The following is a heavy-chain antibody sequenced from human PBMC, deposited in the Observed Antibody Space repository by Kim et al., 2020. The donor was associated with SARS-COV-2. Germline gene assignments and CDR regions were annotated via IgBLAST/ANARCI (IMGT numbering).Heavy chain of an antibody. CDR2: FDPEDGET. CDR3: ATGVLDTAMVLFGVAFDI. J-gene: IGHJ3*02. Sequence: ASVKVSCKVSGYTLTELSMHWVRQAPGKGLEWMGGFDPEDGETIYAQKFQGRVTMTEDTSTDTAYMELSSLRSEDTAVYYCATGVLDTAMVLFGVAFDIWGQGTMVTVSS. V-gene: IGHV1-24*01. CDR1: GYTLTELS. D-gene: IGHD5-18*01.